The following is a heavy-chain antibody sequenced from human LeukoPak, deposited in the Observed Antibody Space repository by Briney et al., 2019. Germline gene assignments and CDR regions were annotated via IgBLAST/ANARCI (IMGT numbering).Heavy chain of an antibody. D-gene: IGHD5-24*01. V-gene: IGHV4-34*01. CDR1: GFTFSSYA. CDR2: INHSGST. Sequence: GSLRLSCAASGFTFSSYAMSWVRQPPGKGLEWIGEINHSGSTNYNPSLKSRVTISVDTSKNQFSLKLSSVTAADTAVYYCAREAVRGRWLHSREGSGWGQGTLVTVSS. J-gene: IGHJ4*02. CDR3: AREAVRGRWLHSREGSG.